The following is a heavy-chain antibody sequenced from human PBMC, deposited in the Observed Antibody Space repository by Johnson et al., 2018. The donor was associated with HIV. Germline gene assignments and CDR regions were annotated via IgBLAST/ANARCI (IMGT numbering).Heavy chain of an antibody. CDR2: ISYDGSNK. CDR3: AKVHIAARWSDAFDI. V-gene: IGHV3-30*04. D-gene: IGHD6-6*01. CDR1: GFTFSSYA. Sequence: QVQLVESGGGVVQPGRSLRLSCAASGFTFSSYAMHWVRQAPGKGLEWVAVISYDGSNKYYADSVKGRVTISRDNPKNTVYLHMNNLRAEDTAVYYCAKVHIAARWSDAFDIWGQGTMVTVSS. J-gene: IGHJ3*02.